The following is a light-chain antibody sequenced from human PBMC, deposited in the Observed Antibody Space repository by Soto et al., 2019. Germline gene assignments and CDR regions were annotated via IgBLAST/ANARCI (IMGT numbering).Light chain of an antibody. CDR2: EIT. V-gene: IGLV2-14*03. Sequence: QSALTQPASVSGSPGQSITISCTGTRSDIGAYNYVSWYQQHPGKAPKLIIYEITTRPSGISNRFSGSRSGNTASLSISGLQAEDEADYYCSSYSSAVAFVFGTGTKLTVL. CDR3: SSYSSAVAFV. CDR1: RSDIGAYNY. J-gene: IGLJ1*01.